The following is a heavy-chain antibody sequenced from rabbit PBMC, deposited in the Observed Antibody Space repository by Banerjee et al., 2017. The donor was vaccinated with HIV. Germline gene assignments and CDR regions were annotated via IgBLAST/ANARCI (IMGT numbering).Heavy chain of an antibody. J-gene: IGHJ4*01. Sequence: QLKETGGGLVQPGGTLTLTCTASGFTISSYHISWVRQAPGKGLEWIGIIYAGEGNIDYTSWVNGRFTISSDDAQNTVYLQMNSLTAADTATYFCARVKDYYTYGYADYGYTTGYYFNLWGQGTLVTVS. CDR1: GFTISSYH. V-gene: IGHV1S7*01. CDR3: ARVKDYYTYGYADYGYTTGYYFNL. CDR2: IYAGEGNI. D-gene: IGHD6-1*01.